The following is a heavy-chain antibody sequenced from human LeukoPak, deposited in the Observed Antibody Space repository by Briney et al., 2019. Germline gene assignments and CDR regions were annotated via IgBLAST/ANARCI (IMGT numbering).Heavy chain of an antibody. CDR1: GFTVSSNY. CDR3: ARDIVDIVADAYYYYGMDV. V-gene: IGHV3-66*01. J-gene: IGHJ6*02. Sequence: GGSLRLSCAASGFTVSSNYMSWVRQAPGKGLEWVSVIYSGGSTYYADSVKGRFTISRDNSKNTLYPQMNSLRAEDTAVYYCARDIVDIVADAYYYYGMDVWGQGTTVTVSS. D-gene: IGHD5-12*01. CDR2: IYSGGST.